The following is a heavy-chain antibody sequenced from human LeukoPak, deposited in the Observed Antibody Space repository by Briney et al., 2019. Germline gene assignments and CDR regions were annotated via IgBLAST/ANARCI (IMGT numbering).Heavy chain of an antibody. D-gene: IGHD1-26*01. J-gene: IGHJ4*02. CDR1: GFTFSDYY. V-gene: IGHV3-11*01. CDR3: ARAESGSYSDY. CDR2: ISSSGSTI. Sequence: PGGSLRLSCAASGFTFSDYYMSWIRQAPVKGLEWVSYISSSGSTIYYADSVKGRFTISRDNAKNSLYLQMDSRRAEDTAVYYCARAESGSYSDYWGQGILVTVSS.